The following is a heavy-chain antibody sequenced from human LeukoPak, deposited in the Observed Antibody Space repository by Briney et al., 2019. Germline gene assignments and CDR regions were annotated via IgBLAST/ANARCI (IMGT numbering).Heavy chain of an antibody. D-gene: IGHD3-22*01. Sequence: GGTLRLSCAASGFTFSSYWMSWVRQAPGKGLEWVANIKQDGSEKYYVDSVKGRFTISRDNAKNSLYLQMNSLRAEDTAVYYCVRAGYYYDENPDAFDIWGQGTTVTVSS. V-gene: IGHV3-7*01. CDR2: IKQDGSEK. CDR3: VRAGYYYDENPDAFDI. J-gene: IGHJ3*02. CDR1: GFTFSSYW.